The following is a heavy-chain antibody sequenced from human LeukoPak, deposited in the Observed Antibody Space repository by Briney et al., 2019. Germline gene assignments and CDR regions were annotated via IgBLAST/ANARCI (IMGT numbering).Heavy chain of an antibody. D-gene: IGHD6-6*01. J-gene: IGHJ4*02. CDR2: ISGSGGST. CDR1: GFTFSSYA. V-gene: IGHV3-23*01. Sequence: PGGSLRLSCAASGFTFSSYAMSWVRQAPGKGLEWVSAISGSGGSTYYADSVKGRFTFSRDNSKNTLYLQMSSLRADDTAVYYCAKVYSSSSGPADYWGQGALVTVSS. CDR3: AKVYSSSSGPADY.